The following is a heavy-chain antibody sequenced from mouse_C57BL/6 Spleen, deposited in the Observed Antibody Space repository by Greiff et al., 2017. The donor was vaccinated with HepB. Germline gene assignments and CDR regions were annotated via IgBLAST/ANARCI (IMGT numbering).Heavy chain of an antibody. D-gene: IGHD3-3*01. J-gene: IGHJ3*01. CDR2: ISYDGSN. V-gene: IGHV3-6*01. CDR1: GYSITSGYY. Sequence: ESGPGLVKPSQSLSLTCSVTGYSITSGYYWNWIRQFPGNKLEWMGYISYDGSNNYNPSLKNRISITRDTSKNQFFLKLNSVTTEDTATYYCARTGRGPAYWGPGTLVTVSA. CDR3: ARTGRGPAY.